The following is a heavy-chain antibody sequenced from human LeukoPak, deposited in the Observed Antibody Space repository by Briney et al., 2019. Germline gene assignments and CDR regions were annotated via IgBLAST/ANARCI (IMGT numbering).Heavy chain of an antibody. J-gene: IGHJ4*02. CDR3: ARDIGVPLPGGLDY. D-gene: IGHD2-21*01. CDR1: GYTFISYG. CDR2: ISAYNNT. V-gene: IGHV1-18*01. Sequence: ASVKVSCKASGYTFISYGISWVRQAPGQGLEWMGWISAYNNTNYAQKLQGRVTMTTDTYTSTAYMELRSLRSDDTAVYYCARDIGVPLPGGLDYWGQGTLVTVPS.